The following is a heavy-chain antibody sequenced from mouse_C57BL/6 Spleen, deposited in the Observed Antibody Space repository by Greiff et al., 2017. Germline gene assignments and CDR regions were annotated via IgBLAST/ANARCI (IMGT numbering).Heavy chain of an antibody. CDR2: ISSGSSTI. CDR3: ARDRGGYFDY. V-gene: IGHV5-17*01. Sequence: EVQGVESGGGLVKPGGSLKLSCAASGFTFSDYGMHWVRQAPEEGLEWVAYISSGSSTIYYADTVKGRFTIARDNAKNTLFLQMTSLRSEDTAMYYCARDRGGYFDYWGQGTTLTVSS. J-gene: IGHJ2*01. CDR1: GFTFSDYG.